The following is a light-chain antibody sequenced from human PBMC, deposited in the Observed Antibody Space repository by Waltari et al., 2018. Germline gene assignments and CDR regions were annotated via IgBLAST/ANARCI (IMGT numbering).Light chain of an antibody. CDR2: EVS. J-gene: IGLJ1*01. V-gene: IGLV2-18*02. CDR3: SSYTSSITYV. CDR1: TSDVGRYNR. Sequence: QSALTQPPSVSGSPGQSVTISCTGTTSDVGRYNRVSWYQQAPGTAPKLLISEVSNLPSGVPDRFSGSKSDNTASLTISGLQAEDEADYYCSSYTSSITYVFGTGTKVTVL.